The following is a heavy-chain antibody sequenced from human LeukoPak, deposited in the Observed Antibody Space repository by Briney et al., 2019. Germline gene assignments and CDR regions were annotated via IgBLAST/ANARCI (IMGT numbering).Heavy chain of an antibody. Sequence: SVKVSCKASGYTFTSYGISWVRQAPGQGLEWMGGIIPIFGTANYAQKFQGRVTITTDESTSTAYMELSSLRPEDTAVYYCARDGYYDSSGYTWGQGTLVTVSS. J-gene: IGHJ5*02. CDR3: ARDGYYDSSGYT. D-gene: IGHD3-22*01. CDR1: GYTFTSYG. V-gene: IGHV1-69*05. CDR2: IIPIFGTA.